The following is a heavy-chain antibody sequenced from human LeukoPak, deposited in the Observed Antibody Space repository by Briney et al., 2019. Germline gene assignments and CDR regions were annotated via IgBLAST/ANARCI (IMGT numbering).Heavy chain of an antibody. V-gene: IGHV3-7*04. J-gene: IGHJ5*02. CDR3: ARGDYYGSGSARRHWFDP. CDR1: GFTFSCYC. CDR2: IEQHGNEK. D-gene: IGHD3-10*01. Sequence: GGSLRLYCSASGFTFSCYCMNWVRQAPGKGLEWVANIEQHGNEKYYMDSVKGRFTISRDNAKNSLYLEMNSLRAEDTAVYYCARGDYYGSGSARRHWFDPWGQGPLASVSS.